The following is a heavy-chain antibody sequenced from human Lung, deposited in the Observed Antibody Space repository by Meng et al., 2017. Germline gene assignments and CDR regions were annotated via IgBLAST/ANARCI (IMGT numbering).Heavy chain of an antibody. CDR3: AIDRGYSSSTFVDH. J-gene: IGHJ4*02. Sequence: EVQLLESGGYLVQPGGSLRLSCAGSGFRFGNYAMSWVRQAPGKGPEWVSAISDKGGSTYYRDSVKGRFTMSRDNSKNTLYLQMNGLRAEDTAVYYCAIDRGYSSSTFVDHWGQGTLVTVSS. CDR1: GFRFGNYA. V-gene: IGHV3-23*01. CDR2: ISDKGGST. D-gene: IGHD6-6*01.